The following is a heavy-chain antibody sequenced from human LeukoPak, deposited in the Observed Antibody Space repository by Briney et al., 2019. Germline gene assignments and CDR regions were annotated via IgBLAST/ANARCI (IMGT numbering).Heavy chain of an antibody. J-gene: IGHJ6*03. CDR2: IIPIFGTA. Sequence: GASVKVSCKASGGTFSSYAISWVRQAPGQGLEWMGGIIPIFGTANYAQKFQGRVTITADKSTSTAYMELSSLRSEDTAVYYCARRPVGYSYGYRYYYYYMDVWGKGTTVTVSS. D-gene: IGHD5-18*01. V-gene: IGHV1-69*06. CDR3: ARRPVGYSYGYRYYYYYMDV. CDR1: GGTFSSYA.